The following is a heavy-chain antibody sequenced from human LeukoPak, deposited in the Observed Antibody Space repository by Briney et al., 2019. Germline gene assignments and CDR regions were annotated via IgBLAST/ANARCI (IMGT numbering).Heavy chain of an antibody. Sequence: SETLSLTCTVSGGSISSYYWSWIRQPPGKGLEWIGYIYYSGSTNYNPSLKSRVTISVDTSKNQFSLNLRSMTAADTAVYYCARVGWYYAFDIWGQGTMVTVSS. CDR3: ARVGWYYAFDI. CDR2: IYYSGST. J-gene: IGHJ3*02. D-gene: IGHD6-19*01. CDR1: GGSISSYY. V-gene: IGHV4-59*12.